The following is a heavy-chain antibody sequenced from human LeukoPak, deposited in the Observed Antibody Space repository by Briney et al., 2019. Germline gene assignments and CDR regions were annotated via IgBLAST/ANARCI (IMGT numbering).Heavy chain of an antibody. CDR1: GYTFTSYD. CDR2: MKPSSDKT. Sequence: ASVKVSCKASGYTFTSYDINWVRQATGQGLEWMGYMKPSSDKTGYAQKFQGRVTLTWDTSISTAYMELSSLKSEETAVYYCARWADSPFDYWGREPWSPSPQ. J-gene: IGHJ4*02. V-gene: IGHV1-8*01. CDR3: ARWADSPFDY.